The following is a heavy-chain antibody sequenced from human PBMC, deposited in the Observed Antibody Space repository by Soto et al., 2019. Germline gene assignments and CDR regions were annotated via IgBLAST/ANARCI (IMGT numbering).Heavy chain of an antibody. CDR1: GFTFSSYS. V-gene: IGHV3-21*01. J-gene: IGHJ6*02. CDR3: ARVSRYGFDYYYGMDV. Sequence: SGGSLRLSCAASGFTFSSYSMNWVRQAPGKGLKKVSSISSSSSNIYYADSVKGRFTISRDNAKNSLYLQMNSLRADDTAVYYCARVSRYGFDYYYGMDVWGQGTTVTVSS. D-gene: IGHD1-1*01. CDR2: ISSSSSNI.